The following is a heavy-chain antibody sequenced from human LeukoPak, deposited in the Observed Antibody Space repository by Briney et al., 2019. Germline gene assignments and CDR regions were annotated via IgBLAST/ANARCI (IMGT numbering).Heavy chain of an antibody. CDR2: IYYSGST. Sequence: SETLPLTCTVSGGSISSSSHYGGWIRQPPGKGLEWIGSIYYSGSTYHNPSLKSRVTISVDTSKNQFSLKLSSVAAADTAVYYCARHRGYYGSGSKVDYWGQGTLVTVSS. D-gene: IGHD3-10*01. CDR3: ARHRGYYGSGSKVDY. CDR1: GGSISSSSHY. V-gene: IGHV4-39*01. J-gene: IGHJ4*02.